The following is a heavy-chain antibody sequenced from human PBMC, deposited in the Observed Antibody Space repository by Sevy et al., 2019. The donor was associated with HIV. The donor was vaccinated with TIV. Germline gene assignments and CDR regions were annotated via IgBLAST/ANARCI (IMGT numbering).Heavy chain of an antibody. J-gene: IGHJ2*01. Sequence: GGSLRLSCAASGFTFNNYAMSWVRQAPGKGLEGKGLEWVSTISGGGGGTYYADCVRGRLTISRDNSKNTLYLQVNSLRVEDTAVYYCAKHYIHDIADGWHFDLWGRGTLVTVSS. D-gene: IGHD6-13*01. CDR3: AKHYIHDIADGWHFDL. V-gene: IGHV3-23*01. CDR2: ISGGGGGT. CDR1: GFTFNNYA.